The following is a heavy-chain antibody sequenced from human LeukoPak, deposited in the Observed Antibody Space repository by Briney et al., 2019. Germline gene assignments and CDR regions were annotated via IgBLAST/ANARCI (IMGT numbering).Heavy chain of an antibody. CDR1: GFTFSSYW. CDR3: ARPRGEQWLVRPNWYFDL. D-gene: IGHD6-19*01. Sequence: GGSLRLSCAASGFTFSSYWMHWVRQAPGKGLVWVSRINSDGSSTSYADSVKGRFTISRGNAKNTLYLQMNSLRAEDTAVYYCARPRGEQWLVRPNWYFDLWGRGTLVTVSS. V-gene: IGHV3-74*01. CDR2: INSDGSST. J-gene: IGHJ2*01.